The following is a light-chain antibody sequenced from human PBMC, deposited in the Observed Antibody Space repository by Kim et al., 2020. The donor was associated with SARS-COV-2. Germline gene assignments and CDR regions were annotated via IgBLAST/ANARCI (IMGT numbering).Light chain of an antibody. V-gene: IGLV3-25*03. CDR1: PLANQY. CDR3: QSADRFNTWM. CDR2: QDT. J-gene: IGLJ3*02. Sequence: SPGQTATITCSGDPLANQYTYWFQQKPGQAPVLVIYQDTERPPGIPERFSGSSSGTTVTLTINGVQAEDEADFYCQSADRFNTWMFGGGTQLTVL.